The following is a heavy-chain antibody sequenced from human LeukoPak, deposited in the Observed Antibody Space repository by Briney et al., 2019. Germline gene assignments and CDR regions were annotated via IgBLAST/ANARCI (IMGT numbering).Heavy chain of an antibody. CDR1: GYTFTSYA. CDR2: INAGNGNT. D-gene: IGHD3-3*01. J-gene: IGHJ4*02. CDR3: ARDQLSYDFWSGYLGGSSSYFDY. V-gene: IGHV1-3*01. Sequence: GASVKVSCKASGYTFTSYAMHWVRQAPGQRLEWMRWINAGNGNTKYSQKFQGRVTITRDTSASTAYMELSSLRSEDTAVYYCARDQLSYDFWSGYLGGSSSYFDYWGQGTLVTVSS.